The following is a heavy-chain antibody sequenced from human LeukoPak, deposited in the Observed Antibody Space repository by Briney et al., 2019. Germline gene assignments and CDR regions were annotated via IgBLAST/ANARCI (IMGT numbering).Heavy chain of an antibody. CDR2: INHRGDT. CDR1: GGSFSTYY. Sequence: SETLSLTCAVYGGSFSTYYWSWIRQSPGKGLEWIAEINHRGDTNYNPSVKSRVTISVGTSKNQFSLKITSLTAADTAVYYCARGPTISETGYFDYWGQGTLVTVSS. V-gene: IGHV4-34*01. CDR3: ARGPTISETGYFDY. D-gene: IGHD1-1*01. J-gene: IGHJ4*03.